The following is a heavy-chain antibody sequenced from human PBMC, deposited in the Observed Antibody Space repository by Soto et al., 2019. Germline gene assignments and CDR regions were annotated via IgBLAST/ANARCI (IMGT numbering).Heavy chain of an antibody. CDR1: TDSMRTYS. J-gene: IGHJ4*02. Sequence: QVQLQESGPGLVRPAETLSLICSVSTDSMRTYSWTWIRQSPGKGLEWIGYVYHTGRTEYNPSHESRVTISIDMSKKQFSLQLTSVTAADTAVYFCARDDITGLLEFWGQGTLVTVSS. CDR2: VYHTGRT. V-gene: IGHV4-59*01. CDR3: ARDDITGLLEF.